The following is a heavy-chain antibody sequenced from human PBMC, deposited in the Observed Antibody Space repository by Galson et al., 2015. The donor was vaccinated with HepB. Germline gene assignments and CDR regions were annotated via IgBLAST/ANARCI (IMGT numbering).Heavy chain of an antibody. CDR2: INPNSGGT. Sequence: SVKVSCKASGYTFTGYYMHWVRQAPGQGLEWMGWINPNSGGTNYAQKFQGWVTMTRDTSISTAYMELSRLRSDDTAVYYCAREITMVRGADEYYYYYGMDVWGQGTTVTVSS. J-gene: IGHJ6*02. V-gene: IGHV1-2*04. CDR3: AREITMVRGADEYYYYYGMDV. CDR1: GYTFTGYY. D-gene: IGHD3-10*01.